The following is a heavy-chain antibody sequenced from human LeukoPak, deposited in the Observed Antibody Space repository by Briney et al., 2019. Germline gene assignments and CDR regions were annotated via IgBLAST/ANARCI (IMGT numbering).Heavy chain of an antibody. Sequence: SETLPLTCAVSGYSISSNYYWGWIRQPPGKGLEFIGSIYHSGSTYYNPSLKSRVTVSLDTSKNQFSPNLRSVTAADTAVYYCLGYCSGDSCYSGPTRFDFWGQGTLVTVSS. CDR2: IYHSGST. D-gene: IGHD2-15*01. CDR1: GYSISSNYY. CDR3: LGYCSGDSCYSGPTRFDF. J-gene: IGHJ4*02. V-gene: IGHV4-38-2*01.